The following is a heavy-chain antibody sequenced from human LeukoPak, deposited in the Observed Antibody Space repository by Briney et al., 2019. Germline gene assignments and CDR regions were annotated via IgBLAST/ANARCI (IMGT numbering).Heavy chain of an antibody. J-gene: IGHJ4*02. CDR1: GYSFTSYW. D-gene: IGHD1-26*01. V-gene: IGHV5-51*01. CDR2: SYPGDSGT. CDR3: ARTSSLSGSYDGGFDY. Sequence: GEALKISCKGSGYSFTSYWIGWVRQMPGKGLEWMGISYPGDSGTRYSPSFQGQVTISADKSVSTAYLQWSSLKASDTAMYYCARTSSLSGSYDGGFDYWGQGTLVTVSS.